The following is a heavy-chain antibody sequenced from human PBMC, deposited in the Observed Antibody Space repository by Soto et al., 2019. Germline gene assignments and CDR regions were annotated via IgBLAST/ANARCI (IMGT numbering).Heavy chain of an antibody. CDR1: GGTFSSYA. J-gene: IGHJ4*02. CDR2: IIPIFGTA. V-gene: IGHV1-69*13. Sequence: AASVKVSCKASGGTFSSYAISWVRQAPGQGLEWMGGIIPIFGTANYAQKFQGRVTITADESTSTAYMELSSLRSEDTAVYYCAGFRDDSSGYALGFWGQGTLVTVSS. D-gene: IGHD3-22*01. CDR3: AGFRDDSSGYALGF.